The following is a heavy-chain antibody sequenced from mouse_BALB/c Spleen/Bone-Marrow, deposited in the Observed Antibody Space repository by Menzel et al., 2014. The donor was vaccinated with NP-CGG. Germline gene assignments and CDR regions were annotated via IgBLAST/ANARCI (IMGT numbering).Heavy chain of an antibody. CDR2: IDPANGNT. D-gene: IGHD4-1*01. CDR1: ITATY. V-gene: IGHV14-3*02. CDR3: ARWEYYAMDY. Sequence: ITATYMHWVKQRPEQGLEWIGRIDPANGNTKYDPKFRGKATITADTSSNTAYLQLSSLTSEDTAVYYCARWEYYAMDYWGQGTSVTGSS. J-gene: IGHJ4*01.